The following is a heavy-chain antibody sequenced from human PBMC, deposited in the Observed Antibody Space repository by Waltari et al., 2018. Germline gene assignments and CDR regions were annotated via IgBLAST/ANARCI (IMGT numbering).Heavy chain of an antibody. CDR1: GGTFSSYA. CDR2: IIPIFGTA. V-gene: IGHV1-69*08. Sequence: QVQLVQSGAEVKKPGSSVKVSCKASGGTFSSYAISWVRQDPGQGLEWMGRIIPIFGTANYAQKFQGRVTITADKSTSTAYMELSSLRSEDTAVYYCARDRGPRTYGGYYYYYGMDVWGQGTTVTVSS. D-gene: IGHD4-17*01. CDR3: ARDRGPRTYGGYYYYYGMDV. J-gene: IGHJ6*02.